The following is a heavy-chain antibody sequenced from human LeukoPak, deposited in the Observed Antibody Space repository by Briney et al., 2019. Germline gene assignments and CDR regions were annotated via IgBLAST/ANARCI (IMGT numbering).Heavy chain of an antibody. CDR3: ARRAGRAAFDI. V-gene: IGHV4-39*01. Sequence: PSETLSLTRTVSGGSISSSTYYWGWIRQPPGKGLEWIGSMYYSGSPYYNPSLKSRVTISVDTSKNQFSLKLSSVTAADTAVYYCARRAGRAAFDIWGQGTMVTVSS. CDR2: MYYSGSP. J-gene: IGHJ3*02. D-gene: IGHD3-10*01. CDR1: GGSISSSTYY.